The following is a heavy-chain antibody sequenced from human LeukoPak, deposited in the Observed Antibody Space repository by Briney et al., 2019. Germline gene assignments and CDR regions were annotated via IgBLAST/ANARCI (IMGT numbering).Heavy chain of an antibody. CDR1: GYTFTSHA. CDR3: ATHSYGLDYYYYYYMDV. D-gene: IGHD5-18*01. J-gene: IGHJ6*03. V-gene: IGHV7-4-1*02. Sequence: ASVKVSCKASGYTFTSHAMKWVRQAPGQGLEWMGWINTNTGNPTYAQGFTGRFVFSLDTSASTAYLQISSLKAEDTAVYYCATHSYGLDYYYYYYMDVWGKGTTVTVSS. CDR2: INTNTGNP.